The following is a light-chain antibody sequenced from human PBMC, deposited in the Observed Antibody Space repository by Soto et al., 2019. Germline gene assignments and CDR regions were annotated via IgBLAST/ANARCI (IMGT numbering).Light chain of an antibody. CDR2: RNN. CDR3: AAWDDSLSGFYV. CDR1: SSDIGTNY. J-gene: IGLJ1*01. V-gene: IGLV1-47*01. Sequence: QSVLTQPPSASGTPGQRITISCSGSSSDIGTNYVYWYQQLPGTAPKLLIYRNNQRPSGVPDRFSGSKSGTSASLAISGLRSEDEADYHCAAWDDSLSGFYVFGTGTKVTVL.